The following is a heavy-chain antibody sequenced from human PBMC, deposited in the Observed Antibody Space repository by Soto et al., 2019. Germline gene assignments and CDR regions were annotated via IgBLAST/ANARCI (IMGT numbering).Heavy chain of an antibody. CDR1: GFTFRSYA. V-gene: IGHV3-23*01. CDR3: SKVPGGPDWYFVL. J-gene: IGHJ2*01. CDR2: ISGSGIST. Sequence: PGGSLRLSCAASGFTFRSYAMTWVRQAPGKGLEWVSGISGSGISTHYADSVKGRFTVSRDNSKNTLYLQMNSLRAEDTAVYNYSKVPGGPDWYFVLWGRRTLVTGSS.